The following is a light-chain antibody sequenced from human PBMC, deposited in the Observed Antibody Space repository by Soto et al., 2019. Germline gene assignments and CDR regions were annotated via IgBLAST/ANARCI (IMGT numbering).Light chain of an antibody. CDR1: QSVSTNY. V-gene: IGKV3-20*01. J-gene: IGKJ5*01. Sequence: EIVLTQSPGTLSLSPGERATLSCRASQSVSTNYLAWYQQKPGRAPRLLIYGASSRVTGIPVRFSGSGSGTDFTLTISRLEPEDFAVYYCQQYGSSPSITFGQGTRLEIK. CDR3: QQYGSSPSIT. CDR2: GAS.